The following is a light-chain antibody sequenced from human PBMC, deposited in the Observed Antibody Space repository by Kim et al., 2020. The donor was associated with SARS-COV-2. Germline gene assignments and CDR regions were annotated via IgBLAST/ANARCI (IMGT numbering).Light chain of an antibody. CDR3: QQSYSTPYT. Sequence: SASVGDRVTITCRASQTISNYLNWNQQKPAKTPKLLIYAASTLQSGVPSRFSGSGSGTDFTLTISSLQPEDFATYYCQQSYSTPYTFGQGTKLEI. CDR2: AAS. V-gene: IGKV1-39*01. CDR1: QTISNY. J-gene: IGKJ2*01.